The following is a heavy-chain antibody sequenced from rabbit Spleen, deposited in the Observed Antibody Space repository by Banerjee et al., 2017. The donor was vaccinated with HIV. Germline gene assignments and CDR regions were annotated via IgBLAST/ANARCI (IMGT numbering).Heavy chain of an antibody. Sequence: QSLEESGGDLVKPGASLTLTCTASGFSFSSSYYMCWVRQAPGKGLEWIASINPGTGSAYYASWARGRFTISKTSSTTVTLQMTSLTAADTATYFCARDTGSSFSSYGMDLWGPGTLVTVS. V-gene: IGHV1S40*01. J-gene: IGHJ6*01. CDR1: GFSFSSSYY. CDR3: ARDTGSSFSSYGMDL. D-gene: IGHD8-1*01. CDR2: INPGTGSA.